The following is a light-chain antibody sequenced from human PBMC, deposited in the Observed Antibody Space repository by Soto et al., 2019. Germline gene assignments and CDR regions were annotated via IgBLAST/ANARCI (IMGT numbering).Light chain of an antibody. CDR3: EEYGSSPWT. Sequence: EIVLTQSPGTLSLSPGERATLSCRASQSVSSSYLAWYQQKPGQAPRLLIYGASSRPTGIPDRLSGSGSGTDFTLTISRLEPEDFAVYYCEEYGSSPWTFGQGTKVEIK. J-gene: IGKJ1*01. V-gene: IGKV3-20*01. CDR1: QSVSSSY. CDR2: GAS.